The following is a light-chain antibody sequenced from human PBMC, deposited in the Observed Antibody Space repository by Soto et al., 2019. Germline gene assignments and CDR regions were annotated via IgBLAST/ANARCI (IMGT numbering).Light chain of an antibody. CDR3: ATWDNSLSGHVV. CDR1: SSNIGSEY. J-gene: IGLJ2*01. CDR2: RNN. Sequence: QSVLTQPPSASGTPGQWVTISCSGSSSNIGSEYVYWYQQLPGTAPRLLIYRNNQRPSGVADRFSGSKSGTSASLALSGLRFEDEADYYCATWDNSLSGHVVFGEGTKLTVL. V-gene: IGLV1-47*01.